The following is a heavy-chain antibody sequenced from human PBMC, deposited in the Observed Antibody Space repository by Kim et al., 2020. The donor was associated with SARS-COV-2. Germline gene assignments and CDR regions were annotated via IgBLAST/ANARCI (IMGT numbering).Heavy chain of an antibody. D-gene: IGHD3-22*01. Sequence: GGSLRLSCAASGFTFSSYAMSWVRQAPGKGLEWVSAISGSGASTNYADSVKGRFTISRDNPKNTLYLQMNSLRAEDTAVYYCAKDLSGYYYTSGYFDYWGQGTLVTVSS. CDR2: ISGSGAST. CDR1: GFTFSSYA. J-gene: IGHJ4*02. CDR3: AKDLSGYYYTSGYFDY. V-gene: IGHV3-23*01.